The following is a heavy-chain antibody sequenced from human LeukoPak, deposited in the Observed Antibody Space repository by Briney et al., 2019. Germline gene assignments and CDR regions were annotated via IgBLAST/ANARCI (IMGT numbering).Heavy chain of an antibody. V-gene: IGHV3-15*01. CDR1: GFTFSSYG. CDR3: TTWGVVTMVRRVIINFDY. CDR2: IKSKTDGGTT. Sequence: PGGSLRLSCAASGFTFSSYGMHWVRQAPGKGLEWVGRIKSKTDGGTTDYAAPVKGRFTISRDDSKNTLYLQMNSLKTEDTAVYYCTTWGVVTMVRRVIINFDYWGQGTLVTVSS. J-gene: IGHJ4*02. D-gene: IGHD3-10*01.